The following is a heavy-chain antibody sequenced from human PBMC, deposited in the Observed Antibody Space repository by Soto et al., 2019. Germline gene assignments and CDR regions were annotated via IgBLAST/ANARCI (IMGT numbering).Heavy chain of an antibody. CDR3: ARGRSDLYFDY. Sequence: SETLSLTCTVSGGFISSGGYYWSWIRQHPGKGLEWIGYIYYSGSTYYNPSLKSRVTISVDTSKNQFSLKLSSVTAADTAVYYCARGRSDLYFDYWGQGTLVTVSS. J-gene: IGHJ4*02. D-gene: IGHD1-26*01. CDR1: GGFISSGGYY. CDR2: IYYSGST. V-gene: IGHV4-31*03.